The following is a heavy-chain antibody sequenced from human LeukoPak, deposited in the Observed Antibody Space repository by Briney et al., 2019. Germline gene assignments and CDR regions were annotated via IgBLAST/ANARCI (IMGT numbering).Heavy chain of an antibody. CDR2: IKQVGREK. D-gene: IGHD3-10*01. CDR1: GFTFSAYW. Sequence: GGSLRLSCAASGFTFSAYWMSWVRQAPGKGLEWVANIKQVGREKYYVDSVKGRFTISRDNAKSSLYLQMNSLGAEDTAVYYCARENTGISYKWFDPWGQGTLVTVSS. CDR3: ARENTGISYKWFDP. V-gene: IGHV3-7*01. J-gene: IGHJ5*02.